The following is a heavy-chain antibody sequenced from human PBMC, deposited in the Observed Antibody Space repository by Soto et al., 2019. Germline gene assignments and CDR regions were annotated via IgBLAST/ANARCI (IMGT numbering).Heavy chain of an antibody. J-gene: IGHJ3*02. CDR1: GYTFTGYY. CDR3: ARYKGYCSGGSCYWYAFDI. CDR2: INPIIGRT. Sequence: GASVKVSCKASGYTFTGYYMHWVRQAPGQGLERMGWINPIIGRTNYAQKFQGRVTITTDTSTSTAYMELSSLRSEDTAVFFCARYKGYCSGGSCYWYAFDIWGQGTMVTVSS. V-gene: IGHV1-2*02. D-gene: IGHD2-15*01.